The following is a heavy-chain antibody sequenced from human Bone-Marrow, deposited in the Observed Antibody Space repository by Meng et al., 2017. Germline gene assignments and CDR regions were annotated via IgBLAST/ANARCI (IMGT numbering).Heavy chain of an antibody. D-gene: IGHD2-21*02. J-gene: IGHJ4*02. Sequence: QLQLQESGPGLVKPSETLSLTCTVSGGSISSSSYYWSWIRQPPGKGLEWIGEINHSGSTNYNPSLKSRVTISVDTSKNQFSLKLSSVTAADTAVYYCARVAYRWGGDCSYFDYWGQGTLVTVSS. CDR1: GGSISSSSYY. V-gene: IGHV4-39*07. CDR2: INHSGST. CDR3: ARVAYRWGGDCSYFDY.